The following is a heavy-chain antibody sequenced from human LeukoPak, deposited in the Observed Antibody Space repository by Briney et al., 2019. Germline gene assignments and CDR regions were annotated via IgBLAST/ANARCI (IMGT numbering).Heavy chain of an antibody. CDR3: AQTYYYDSSAQDY. D-gene: IGHD3-22*01. CDR1: GGSFSGYY. J-gene: IGHJ4*02. Sequence: SETLSLTCAVYGGSFSGYYWSWIRQPPGKGLEWIGEINHSGSTNYNPSLKSRVTISVDTFKNQFSLELSSVTAADTAVYYCAQTYYYDSSAQDYWGQGTLVTVSS. V-gene: IGHV4-34*01. CDR2: INHSGST.